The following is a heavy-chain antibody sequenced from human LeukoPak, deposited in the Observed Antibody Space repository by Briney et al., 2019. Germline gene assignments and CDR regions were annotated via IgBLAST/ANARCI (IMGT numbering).Heavy chain of an antibody. CDR3: ARVGYCSSTSCYDWFDP. D-gene: IGHD2-2*01. J-gene: IGHJ5*02. Sequence: SVKVSCKASGGTFSSYAISWVRQAPGQGLEWRGGIIPIFGTANYAQKFQGRVTVTTDESTSTAYMELSSLRSEDTAVYYCARVGYCSSTSCYDWFDPWGQGTLVTVSS. V-gene: IGHV1-69*05. CDR2: IIPIFGTA. CDR1: GGTFSSYA.